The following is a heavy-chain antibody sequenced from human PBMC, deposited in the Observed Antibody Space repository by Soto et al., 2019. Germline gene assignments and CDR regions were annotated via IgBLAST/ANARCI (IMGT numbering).Heavy chain of an antibody. CDR2: ISASGKVL. CDR3: AIPRGGRLWYFDH. Sequence: QVQLVESGGGLVEPGGSLRLSCAASGFNFSDSYMNWIRQAPEKGPEWISYISASGKVLFYADSVKGRFTISRDNAKNSLFLQMTSLRVEDTALYYCAIPRGGRLWYFDHWGQGTLVSVST. D-gene: IGHD3-10*01. J-gene: IGHJ4*02. V-gene: IGHV3-11*01. CDR1: GFNFSDSY.